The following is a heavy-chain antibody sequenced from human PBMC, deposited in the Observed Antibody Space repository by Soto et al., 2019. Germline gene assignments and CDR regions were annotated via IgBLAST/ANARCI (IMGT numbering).Heavy chain of an antibody. V-gene: IGHV5-51*01. Sequence: SGESLKISCKASGYRFTNYWIGWVRQRPGKGLEWMGFIYPADPDTRYSPSSQGQVTFSVDTSTATAFLQWNSLKASDTAIYFCATGILGFYFDSWGQGTQVTVSS. J-gene: IGHJ4*02. CDR2: IYPADPDT. CDR3: ATGILGFYFDS. CDR1: GYRFTNYW.